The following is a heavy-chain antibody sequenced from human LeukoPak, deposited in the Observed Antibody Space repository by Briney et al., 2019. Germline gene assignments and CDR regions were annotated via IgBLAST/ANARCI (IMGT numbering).Heavy chain of an antibody. V-gene: IGHV3-21*01. D-gene: IGHD6-13*01. CDR2: ITSRSEYI. J-gene: IGHJ4*02. Sequence: KPGGSLRLSCAASGFAFSTYSMIWVRQAPGKGLEWVSSITSRSEYIYYGDSVKGRFTISRDDAKNSLYLQMNSLRVEDTAVYYCARDRGAAVGTVSLDYWGQGTLVTVSS. CDR1: GFAFSTYS. CDR3: ARDRGAAVGTVSLDY.